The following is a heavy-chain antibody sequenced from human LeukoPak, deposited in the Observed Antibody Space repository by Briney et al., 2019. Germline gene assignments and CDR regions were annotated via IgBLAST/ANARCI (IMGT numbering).Heavy chain of an antibody. CDR2: IYYSGST. J-gene: IGHJ5*02. CDR3: ARSPDYYDSSGYYHNWFDP. Sequence: WXRQPPGXGLEWIGYIYYSGSTNYNPSLKSRVTISVDTSKNQFSLKLSSVTAADTAVYYCARSPDYYDSSGYYHNWFDPWGQGTLITVSS. V-gene: IGHV4-59*01. D-gene: IGHD3-22*01.